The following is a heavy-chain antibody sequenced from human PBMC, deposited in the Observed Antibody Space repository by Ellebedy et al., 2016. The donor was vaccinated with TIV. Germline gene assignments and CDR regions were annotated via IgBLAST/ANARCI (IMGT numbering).Heavy chain of an antibody. CDR2: ISGSGGST. J-gene: IGHJ4*02. CDR1: GFTFSSYA. V-gene: IGHV3-23*01. Sequence: PGGSLRLSCATSGFTFSSYAMSWVRQAPGKGLEWVSAISGSGGSTYYADSVKGRFTISRDNSKNTLYLQMNSLRAEDTAVYYCAKDLAGAIFAVVGGPDYWGQGTLVTVSS. D-gene: IGHD1-26*01. CDR3: AKDLAGAIFAVVGGPDY.